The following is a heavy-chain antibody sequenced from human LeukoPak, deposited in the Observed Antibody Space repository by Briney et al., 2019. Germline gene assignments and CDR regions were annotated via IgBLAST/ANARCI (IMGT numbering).Heavy chain of an antibody. Sequence: ASVKVSCKASGYTFTSYYMNWVRQAPGQGLEWMGIINPSGGSTSYAQKFQGRVTMTRDTSTSTVYMELSSLRSEDTAVYYCARQVPYDSGNYYNPLGYWGQGTLVTVSS. J-gene: IGHJ4*02. CDR2: INPSGGST. CDR1: GYTFTSYY. V-gene: IGHV1-46*01. CDR3: ARQVPYDSGNYYNPLGY. D-gene: IGHD3-10*01.